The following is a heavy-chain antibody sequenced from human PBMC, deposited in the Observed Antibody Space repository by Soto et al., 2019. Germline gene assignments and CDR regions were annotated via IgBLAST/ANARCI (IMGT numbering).Heavy chain of an antibody. Sequence: EVQLVESGGGLVRPGGSLRLSCVASGFTFSNYWMYWVRQAPGKGLVWVSRVNNDGTDTTHADSVKGRFTISRDNAEHTLYLQMNSLRAEDTAVYYCARGGLQHALDVWGQGSTVTVSS. D-gene: IGHD6-13*01. CDR1: GFTFSNYW. V-gene: IGHV3-74*03. CDR2: VNNDGTDT. CDR3: ARGGLQHALDV. J-gene: IGHJ6*02.